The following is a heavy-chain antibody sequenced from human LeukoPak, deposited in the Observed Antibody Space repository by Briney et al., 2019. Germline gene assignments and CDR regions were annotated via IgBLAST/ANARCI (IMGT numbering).Heavy chain of an antibody. CDR1: GFTFSSYG. CDR3: AKGVSWDYYYYMDV. Sequence: GGSLLLSSAASGFTFSSYGMSGVRGRPGKGLEWVSGISGSGGTTYYAASVKGRFTISRNNTKNTLYLQMNSLRAEDTAEYYCAKGVSWDYYYYMDVWGKGTTVTVSS. D-gene: IGHD3-10*01. V-gene: IGHV3-23*01. J-gene: IGHJ6*03. CDR2: ISGSGGTT.